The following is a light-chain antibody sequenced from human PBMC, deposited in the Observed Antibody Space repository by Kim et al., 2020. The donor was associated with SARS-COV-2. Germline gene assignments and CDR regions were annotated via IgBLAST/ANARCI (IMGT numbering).Light chain of an antibody. CDR2: EVN. V-gene: IGLV2-8*01. Sequence: QSALTQPPSASGSPGQSVTISCTGTSSDVGGQKYVSWYQQQPGKAPKLMIYEVNRRPSGVPDRFSGSKSGNTASLTVSRLQAEDEADYYCTSYGGSNNLVIGGGTQVTVL. CDR3: TSYGGSNNLV. CDR1: SSDVGGQKY. J-gene: IGLJ2*01.